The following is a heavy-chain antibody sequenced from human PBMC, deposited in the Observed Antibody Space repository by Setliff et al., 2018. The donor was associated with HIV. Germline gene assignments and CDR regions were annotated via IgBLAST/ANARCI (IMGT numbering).Heavy chain of an antibody. CDR3: ARDMDYSNPDY. D-gene: IGHD4-4*01. CDR1: GYMFTSYG. CDR2: ISTYNGNT. Sequence: ASVKVSCKASGYMFTSYGIGWVRQAPGHGLEWMAWISTYNGNTNYAPQFQGRVSVTTDTATSTVHMELRSQRSDDTAMYYCARDMDYSNPDYWGQGTLVTVSA. V-gene: IGHV1-18*01. J-gene: IGHJ4*02.